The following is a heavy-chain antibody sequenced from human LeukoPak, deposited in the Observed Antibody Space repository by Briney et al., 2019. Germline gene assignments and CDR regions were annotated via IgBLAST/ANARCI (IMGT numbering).Heavy chain of an antibody. D-gene: IGHD4-23*01. J-gene: IGHJ4*02. Sequence: GGSLRLSCAASGFTFRSYAMSWVRQAPGKGLEWVSALSGSGDKTFYADSVKGRFTISRDNAKNTLYLQMNSLRVEDTAVYYCARGRSHGNDYWGQGTLVTVSS. CDR1: GFTFRSYA. V-gene: IGHV3-23*01. CDR2: LSGSGDKT. CDR3: ARGRSHGNDY.